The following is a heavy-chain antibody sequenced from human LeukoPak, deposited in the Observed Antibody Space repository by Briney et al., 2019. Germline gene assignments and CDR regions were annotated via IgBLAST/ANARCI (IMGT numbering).Heavy chain of an antibody. J-gene: IGHJ6*03. CDR3: ARVEATTGRNYHYYYMDV. Sequence: GGSLRLSCEASGFTFNDYYMAWIRQAPGKGLEWVSSINTGSTYMYYADSVKGRFTISRDNAKNSLHLQMSSLRADDTAVYFCARVEATTGRNYHYYYMDVWGKGTTVTVSS. CDR2: INTGSTYM. V-gene: IGHV3-11*06. D-gene: IGHD1-1*01. CDR1: GFTFNDYY.